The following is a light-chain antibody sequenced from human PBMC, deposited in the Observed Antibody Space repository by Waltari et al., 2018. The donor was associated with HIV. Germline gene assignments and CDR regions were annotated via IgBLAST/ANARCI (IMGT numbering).Light chain of an antibody. V-gene: IGLV7-43*01. Sequence: QTVVTQEPSLTVAPGGTITLTCSSVPGPVSSGHDANWFQQKPGQPPRPRFDSSNRSHSATPARFSASLVGDRAALTLSNVWPDDQAVYFCMLFFRSSYLFGGGTKVTVL. J-gene: IGLJ2*01. CDR3: MLFFRSSYL. CDR1: PGPVSSGHD. CDR2: SSN.